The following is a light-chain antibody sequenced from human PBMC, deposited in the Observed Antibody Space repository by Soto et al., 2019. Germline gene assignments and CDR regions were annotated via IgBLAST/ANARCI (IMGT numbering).Light chain of an antibody. CDR2: KAS. V-gene: IGKV1-5*03. CDR3: QQYNSYPT. Sequence: DIPMTQSPSTLSASVGDRVTITCRASHSISTWLAWYQQKPGKAPKLLIYKASSLESGVPSRFSGSGSGTEFTLTISSLQPDDFATYYCQQYNSYPTFGGGTKVEIK. J-gene: IGKJ4*01. CDR1: HSISTW.